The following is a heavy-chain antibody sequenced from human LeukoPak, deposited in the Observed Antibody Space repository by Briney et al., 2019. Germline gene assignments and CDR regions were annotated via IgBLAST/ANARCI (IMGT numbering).Heavy chain of an antibody. CDR3: VGGEWLRSGLGY. D-gene: IGHD5-12*01. CDR1: GFTFSDFY. J-gene: IGHJ4*02. V-gene: IGHV3-11*01. Sequence: KAGGSLRLSCAASGFTFSDFYMTWIRQAPGKGLEWVSYISGSAGTIYYADSVKGRFTISRDNAKNSLYLQMNSLRAEDTAVYFCVGGEWLRSGLGYWGQGTLVTVSS. CDR2: ISGSAGTI.